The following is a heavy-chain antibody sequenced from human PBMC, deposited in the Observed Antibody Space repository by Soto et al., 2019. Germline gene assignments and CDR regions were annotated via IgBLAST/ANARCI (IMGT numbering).Heavy chain of an antibody. CDR2: IDPSDSYT. CDR1: GYSFTSYW. D-gene: IGHD3-3*01. Sequence: ESLTISCKGSGYSFTSYWISWVRQMPGKGLEWMGRIDPSDSYTNYSPSFQGHVTISADKSISTAYLQWSSLKASDTAMYYCARHGGVYDFWSGYGPPSAFDIWGQGTMVTVSS. CDR3: ARHGGVYDFWSGYGPPSAFDI. V-gene: IGHV5-10-1*01. J-gene: IGHJ3*02.